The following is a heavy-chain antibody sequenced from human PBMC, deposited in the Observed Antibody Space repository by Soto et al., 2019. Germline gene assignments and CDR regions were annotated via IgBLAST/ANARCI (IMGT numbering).Heavy chain of an antibody. CDR1: GGSINSYY. CDR2: IYYKGST. V-gene: IGHV4-59*01. CDR3: ARAPGLYSGSYRGTFDI. J-gene: IGHJ3*02. D-gene: IGHD1-26*01. Sequence: ASETLSLTCTVSGGSINSYYWTWIRQPPGRGLEWIGYIYYKGSTNYNPSLKSRVTISVDTSKNQFSLKLSSVTAADTAIYYCARAPGLYSGSYRGTFDIWGQGTMVTVSS.